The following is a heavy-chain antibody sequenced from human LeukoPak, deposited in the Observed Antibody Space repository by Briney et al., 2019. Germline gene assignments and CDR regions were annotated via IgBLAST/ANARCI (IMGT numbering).Heavy chain of an antibody. CDR1: GSTFSSSY. CDR2: IYSGGST. Sequence: PGGSLRLSCAASGSTFSSSYMSWVRRAPGKGLEWVSVIYSGGSTYYADSVKGRFTISRDNSKNTLYLQMNSLRAEDTAVYYCATGPYSNSSLDYWGQGILVTVSS. D-gene: IGHD6-13*01. CDR3: ATGPYSNSSLDY. J-gene: IGHJ4*02. V-gene: IGHV3-53*01.